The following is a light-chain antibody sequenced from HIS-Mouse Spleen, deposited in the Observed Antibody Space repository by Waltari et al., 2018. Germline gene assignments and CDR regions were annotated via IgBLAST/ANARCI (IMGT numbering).Light chain of an antibody. V-gene: IGLV3-25*03. Sequence: SYELTQPPSVSVSPGQTARITCPGDALPKQYAYWYQQKPGQAPVLGIYKDSGRPSGIPERFSGSSSGTTVTLTISGVQAEDEADYYCQSADSSGTYVVFGGGTKLTVL. J-gene: IGLJ2*01. CDR2: KDS. CDR1: ALPKQY. CDR3: QSADSSGTYVV.